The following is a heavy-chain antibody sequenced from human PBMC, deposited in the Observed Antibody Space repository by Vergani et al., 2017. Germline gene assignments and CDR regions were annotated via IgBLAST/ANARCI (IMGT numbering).Heavy chain of an antibody. CDR1: GFSLNTLGVS. V-gene: IGHV2-5*04. CDR3: VYXKSECGTTGCFYPVYYYYYMDV. Sequence: QITLKESGPTLVKPTQTLTLTCTFSGFSLNTLGVSVALIRQPPGKALDLLALIYWNDDQHYSPSLNNSVTITKDTSKNQVVRTMNNMDYVDTGTYYCVYXKSECGTTGCFYPVYYYYYMDVWGKGTTVTVSS. J-gene: IGHJ6*03. D-gene: IGHD1-7*01. CDR2: IYWNDDQ.